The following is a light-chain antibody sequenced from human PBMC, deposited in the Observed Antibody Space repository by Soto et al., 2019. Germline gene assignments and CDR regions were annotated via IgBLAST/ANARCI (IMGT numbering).Light chain of an antibody. CDR1: SSNIGDHD. CDR3: GTWDSSLSAGV. V-gene: IGLV1-51*02. J-gene: IGLJ3*02. CDR2: ENN. Sequence: QSALTQPPSVSAAPGQKVTISCSGGSSNIGDHDVSWYKQLPGTAPKLLMSENNKRPSGIPDRFSGSKSGTSATLGITGLQTGDEADYYCGTWDSSLSAGVFGGGTKLTVL.